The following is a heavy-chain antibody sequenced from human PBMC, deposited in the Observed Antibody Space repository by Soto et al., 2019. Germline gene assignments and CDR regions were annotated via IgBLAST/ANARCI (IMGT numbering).Heavy chain of an antibody. CDR3: ARGGSYYYDSSGYYYFDY. CDR1: GGTFSSYA. J-gene: IGHJ4*02. Sequence: SVKVSCKASGGTFSSYAISWVRQAPGQGLEWMGGIIPIFGTANYAQKFQGRVTITADESTSTAYMELSSLRSEDTAVYYCARGGSYYYDSSGYYYFDYWGQGTLVTVSS. V-gene: IGHV1-69*13. D-gene: IGHD3-22*01. CDR2: IIPIFGTA.